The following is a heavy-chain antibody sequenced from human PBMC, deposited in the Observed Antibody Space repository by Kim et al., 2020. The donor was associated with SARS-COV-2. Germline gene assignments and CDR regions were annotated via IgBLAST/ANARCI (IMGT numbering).Heavy chain of an antibody. CDR2: IWYDGSNK. V-gene: IGHV3-33*01. J-gene: IGHJ4*01. CDR3: ARDGRTTRFNLGQWRALGYMDY. Sequence: GGSLRLSCAASGFTFSSYGMHWVRQAPGKGLEWVAVIWYDGSNKYYAASVKGRFTISRDNTKNTLYLQMNSLRAEDTAVYYCARDGRTTRFNLGQWRALGYMDYWGQGTLVTVSS. D-gene: IGHD6-19*01. CDR1: GFTFSSYG.